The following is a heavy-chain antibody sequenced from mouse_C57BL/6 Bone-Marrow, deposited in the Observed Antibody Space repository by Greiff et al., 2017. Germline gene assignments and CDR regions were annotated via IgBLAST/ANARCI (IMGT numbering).Heavy chain of an antibody. Sequence: QVQLQQSGPELVKPGASVKLSCKASGYTFTSYDINWVKQRPGQGLEWIGWIYPSDGSTKYNEKFKGKATLTVDTSSSTAYMELHSLTSDDAAVYFSAGDLLWLRYFDVWGTGTTATVSS. V-gene: IGHV1-85*01. CDR2: IYPSDGST. D-gene: IGHD2-2*01. CDR3: AGDLLWLRYFDV. J-gene: IGHJ1*03. CDR1: GYTFTSYD.